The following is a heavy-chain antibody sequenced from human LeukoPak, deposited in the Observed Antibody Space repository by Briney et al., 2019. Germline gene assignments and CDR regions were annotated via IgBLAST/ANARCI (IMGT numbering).Heavy chain of an antibody. V-gene: IGHV3-11*04. CDR3: VVGSSCCYTRGLHFDY. CDR1: GFTFSDYF. J-gene: IGHJ4*02. D-gene: IGHD2-15*01. CDR2: ISTDGDSI. Sequence: PGGSLRLSCAASGFTFSDYFMTWIRQAPGQELAWISYISTDGDSIYYADSVKGRFTISRDNAQNSLYLQMNRLRAEDTAVYYCVVGSSCCYTRGLHFDYWGQGALVTVSS.